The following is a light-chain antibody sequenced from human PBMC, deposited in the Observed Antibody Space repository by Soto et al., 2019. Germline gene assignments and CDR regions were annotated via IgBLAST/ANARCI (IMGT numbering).Light chain of an antibody. CDR3: QQYGSSPRT. Sequence: EIVLTQSPGTLSLSPGERATLSCSASQSVSSSYLAWYQQKPGPAPRLLSYGASIRATGIPDRFSGSGSGADFTLSISTLEPEDCAVYYCQQYGSSPRTFGQGTKVEIK. CDR1: QSVSSSY. J-gene: IGKJ1*01. V-gene: IGKV3-20*01. CDR2: GAS.